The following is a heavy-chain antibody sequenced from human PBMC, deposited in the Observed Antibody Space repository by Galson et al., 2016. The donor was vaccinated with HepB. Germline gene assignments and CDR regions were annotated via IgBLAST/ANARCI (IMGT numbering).Heavy chain of an antibody. Sequence: SVKVSCKASGGTFSNFAVSWVRQAPGQGLEWMGGIIPLFGTANYAQRFQGRVTITADESTTTAYMELSSLRSEDTAIYYCATGDGEYSGYLASLDYWGQGTLVTVSS. CDR3: ATGDGEYSGYLASLDY. CDR2: IIPLFGTA. D-gene: IGHD5-12*01. V-gene: IGHV1-69*13. J-gene: IGHJ4*02. CDR1: GGTFSNFA.